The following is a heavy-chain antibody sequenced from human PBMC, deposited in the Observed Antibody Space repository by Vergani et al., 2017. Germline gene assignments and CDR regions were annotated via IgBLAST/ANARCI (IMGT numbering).Heavy chain of an antibody. CDR1: GFTFSSYA. Sequence: QVQLVESGGGVVQPGRSLRLSCAASGFTFSSYAMHWVRQAPGKGLEWVAVISYDGSNKYYADSGKGRFTISRDNSKNTLYLQMNSLRAEDTAVYYCARGGDAFDIWGQGTMVTVSS. CDR3: ARGGDAFDI. CDR2: ISYDGSNK. J-gene: IGHJ3*02. D-gene: IGHD3-16*01. V-gene: IGHV3-30-3*01.